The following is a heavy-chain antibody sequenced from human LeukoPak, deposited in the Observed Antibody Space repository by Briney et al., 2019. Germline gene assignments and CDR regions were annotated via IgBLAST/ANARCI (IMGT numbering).Heavy chain of an antibody. Sequence: PGGSLRLPCAASGFTFSSYAMSWVRQAPGKGLEWVSAISGSGGSTYYADSVKGRFTISRDNSKNTLSLQLNSLRAEDTAVYYCAKSDCGTIGCKLLNYWGQGTLVTVSS. J-gene: IGHJ4*02. CDR1: GFTFSSYA. CDR3: AKSDCGTIGCKLLNY. V-gene: IGHV3-23*01. D-gene: IGHD2-21*01. CDR2: ISGSGGST.